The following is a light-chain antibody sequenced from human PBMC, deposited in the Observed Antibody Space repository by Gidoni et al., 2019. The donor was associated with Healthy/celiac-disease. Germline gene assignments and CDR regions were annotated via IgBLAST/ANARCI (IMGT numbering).Light chain of an antibody. J-gene: IGKJ4*01. CDR1: QSVSSN. V-gene: IGKV3-15*01. CDR3: QQYNNWPRLT. CDR2: GAT. Sequence: IVMTQSPPTLSVSPGARATLSCRASQSVSSNLAWYQQKPGQAPRLLTDGATSRATGIPARFSGSGSGTEFTLTSSILQSEDFAVYYCQQYNNWPRLTFXGXTKVEIK.